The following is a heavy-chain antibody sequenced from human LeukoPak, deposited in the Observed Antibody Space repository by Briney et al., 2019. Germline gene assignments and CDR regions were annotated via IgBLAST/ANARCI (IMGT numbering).Heavy chain of an antibody. CDR1: GGSISSGGYY. Sequence: PSETLSLTCTVSGGSISSGGYYWSWIRQHPGKGLEWIGYIYYSGSTYYNPSLKSRVTISVDTSKNQFSLKLSSVTAADTAVYYCARVQRDYVWGSYRPYYFDYWGQGTLVTVSP. V-gene: IGHV4-31*03. D-gene: IGHD3-16*02. J-gene: IGHJ4*02. CDR2: IYYSGST. CDR3: ARVQRDYVWGSYRPYYFDY.